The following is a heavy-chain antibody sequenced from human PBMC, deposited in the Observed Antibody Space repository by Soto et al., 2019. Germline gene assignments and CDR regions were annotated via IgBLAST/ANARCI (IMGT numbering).Heavy chain of an antibody. CDR3: VRGNSGYGNFDY. Sequence: EVQLVESGGGLFQPGGSLRLSCAASGFTFTDYWTHWVRQGPGKGLVWVSRIYSDGTTSYADSVRGRVTISRDNAKSTVYLQMNSLRDEDTAVYYCVRGNSGYGNFDYWGQGTLVTVSS. V-gene: IGHV3-74*01. D-gene: IGHD5-12*01. J-gene: IGHJ4*02. CDR2: IYSDGTT. CDR1: GFTFTDYW.